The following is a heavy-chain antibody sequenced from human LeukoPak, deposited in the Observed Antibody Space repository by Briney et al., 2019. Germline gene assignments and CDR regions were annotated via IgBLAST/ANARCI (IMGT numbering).Heavy chain of an antibody. V-gene: IGHV1-18*01. CDR1: CYTFTSYG. CDR3: ARAFYGSGSYHPKSFDY. J-gene: IGHJ4*02. D-gene: IGHD3-10*01. Sequence: ASVKVSCKASCYTFTSYGISWVRQAPGQGLEWMGWISAYNGNTNYAQKLQGRVTMTTDTSTSTAYMELRSLRSDDTAVYYCARAFYGSGSYHPKSFDYWGQGTLVTVSS. CDR2: ISAYNGNT.